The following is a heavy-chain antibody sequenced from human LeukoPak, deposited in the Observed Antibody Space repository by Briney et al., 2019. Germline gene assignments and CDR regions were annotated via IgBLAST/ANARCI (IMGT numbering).Heavy chain of an antibody. Sequence: GGSLRLSCAASGFTFTSYSMNWVRQAPGKGLEWVSTISGGGGSTYYADSVKGRFTIFRDNSKNTLYLQVNSLRAEDTAVYYCAKGGKWDVTPFDYWGQGALVTVSS. V-gene: IGHV3-23*01. CDR1: GFTFTSYS. D-gene: IGHD1-26*01. J-gene: IGHJ4*02. CDR3: AKGGKWDVTPFDY. CDR2: ISGGGGST.